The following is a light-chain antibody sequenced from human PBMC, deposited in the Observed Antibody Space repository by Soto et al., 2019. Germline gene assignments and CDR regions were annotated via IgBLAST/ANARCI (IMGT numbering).Light chain of an antibody. Sequence: QSVLTQPPSASGSVGQSVTSSCTGTSNDVGGYNYVSWYLQYPGTAPKVLIYEVRKRPSGVPERFSGSKSGNTASLTVSGLQAEDEADYYCSSYAGGNSYVFGSGTKVTVL. V-gene: IGLV2-8*01. CDR3: SSYAGGNSYV. J-gene: IGLJ1*01. CDR2: EVR. CDR1: SNDVGGYNY.